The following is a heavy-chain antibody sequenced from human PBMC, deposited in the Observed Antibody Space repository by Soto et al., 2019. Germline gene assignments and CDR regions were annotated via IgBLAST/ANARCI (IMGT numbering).Heavy chain of an antibody. CDR1: GFTFSDNA. D-gene: IGHD2-2*01. Sequence: EVQLLESGGGLVQPGGSLRLSCGASGFTFSDNAMTWVRQAPGKGLEWVSSISDDGDSTYYADSVKGRFTISRDNSKNTLFLQMSSLGAEDTAVYYCAKSLSTAVNYGLAVWGQGTSVTGSS. V-gene: IGHV3-23*01. CDR3: AKSLSTAVNYGLAV. J-gene: IGHJ6*02. CDR2: ISDDGDST.